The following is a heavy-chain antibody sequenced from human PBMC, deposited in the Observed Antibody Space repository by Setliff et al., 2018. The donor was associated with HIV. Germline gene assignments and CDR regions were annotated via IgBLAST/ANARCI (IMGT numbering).Heavy chain of an antibody. CDR3: ARLGRPYSGQGWFDP. V-gene: IGHV4-39*01. Sequence: ETLSLTCSVSGDSIFTSTYYWGWIRQPPGKRLEWIGSIYYSGNTHYNTSLKSRVTISVDMSKNQFSLNLSSVTATDSAVYYCARLGRPYSGQGWFDPWGQETLVTSPQ. J-gene: IGHJ5*02. D-gene: IGHD5-12*01. CDR1: GDSIFTSTYY. CDR2: IYYSGNT.